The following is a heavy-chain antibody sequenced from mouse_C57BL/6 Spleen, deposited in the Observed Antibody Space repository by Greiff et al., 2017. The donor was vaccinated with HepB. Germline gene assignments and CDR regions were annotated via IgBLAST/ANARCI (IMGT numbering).Heavy chain of an antibody. D-gene: IGHD2-5*01. Sequence: QVQLQQSGAELVRPGASVKLSCKASGYTFTDYYINWVKQRPGQGLEWIARIYPGSGNTYYNEKFKGKATLTAEKSSSTAYMQLSSLTSEDSAVYFCARRAYSNYFDYWGQGTTLTVSS. J-gene: IGHJ2*01. CDR3: ARRAYSNYFDY. CDR2: IYPGSGNT. V-gene: IGHV1-76*01. CDR1: GYTFTDYY.